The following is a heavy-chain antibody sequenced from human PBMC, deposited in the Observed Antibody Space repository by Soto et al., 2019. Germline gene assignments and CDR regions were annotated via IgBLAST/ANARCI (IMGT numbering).Heavy chain of an antibody. V-gene: IGHV1-18*01. CDR1: GYTFTSYG. CDR2: ISANNGNT. J-gene: IGHJ4*02. CDR3: ARDGYFDH. Sequence: QVQLVQSGAEVKKPGDSVRVSCKASGYTFTSYGIGWVRQAPGQGLEWMGWISANNGNTKYAQKGQGRVTMTTDASTSTAYMELRSLRSDDAAVYYCARDGYFDHWGQGTLVTVSS.